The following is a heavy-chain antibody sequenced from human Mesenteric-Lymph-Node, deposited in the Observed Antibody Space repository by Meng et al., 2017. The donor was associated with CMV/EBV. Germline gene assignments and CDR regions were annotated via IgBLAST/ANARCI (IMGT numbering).Heavy chain of an antibody. D-gene: IGHD2/OR15-2a*01. Sequence: QVPLVQSRAEVGKPGASEMVSVKASGYTFTDFYIHWVRQAPGQGLEWIGRINPNSGVSNSAQNFQGRVTMTRDTSISTAYMELGRLTSDDTAVYYCARDNVNPEGFDPWGQGTLVTVSS. CDR1: GYTFTDFY. V-gene: IGHV1-2*06. CDR3: ARDNVNPEGFDP. J-gene: IGHJ5*02. CDR2: INPNSGVS.